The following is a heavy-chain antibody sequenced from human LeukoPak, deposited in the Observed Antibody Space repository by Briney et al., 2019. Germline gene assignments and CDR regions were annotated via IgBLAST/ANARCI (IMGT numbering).Heavy chain of an antibody. D-gene: IGHD2-2*03. J-gene: IGHJ4*02. V-gene: IGHV4-61*05. Sequence: SETLSLTCTVSGDSISGSSYYWGWIRQPPGKGLEWIGYIYYSGSTKYNPSLKSRITISVDTSKNQFSLRLSSVTAADTAVYYCARHSRLDKSSLSWADYWGQGTLVTVSS. CDR2: IYYSGST. CDR3: ARHSRLDKSSLSWADY. CDR1: GDSISGSSYY.